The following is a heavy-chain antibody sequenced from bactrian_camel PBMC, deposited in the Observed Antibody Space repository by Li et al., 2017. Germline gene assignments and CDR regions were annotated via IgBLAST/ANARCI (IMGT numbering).Heavy chain of an antibody. J-gene: IGHJ4*01. V-gene: IGHV3S40*01. Sequence: VQLVESGGGLVQPGGSLRLSCAASGFTFDRYGMNWVRQPPGKGLEWVSTISSDGRSDYADSVKSRFTISRDNAKVTIDLQMEDMKPGDTGLYVCALVPPTYCRGLIADPYVVLTVGNRGRGTQVTVS. CDR2: ISSDGRS. D-gene: IGHD1*01. CDR1: GFTFDRYG. CDR3: ALVPPTYCRGLIADPYVVLTVGN.